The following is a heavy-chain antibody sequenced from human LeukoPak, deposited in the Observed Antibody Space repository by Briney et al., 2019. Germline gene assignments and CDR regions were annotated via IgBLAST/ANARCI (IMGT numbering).Heavy chain of an antibody. CDR3: ARPRYSSGWYSV. V-gene: IGHV4-34*01. CDR1: GGSFSGYY. J-gene: IGHJ4*02. D-gene: IGHD6-19*01. CDR2: INHSGST. Sequence: KPSETLSLTCAVYGGSFSGYYWSWIRQPPGKGLEWIGEINHSGSTNYNPSLKSRVTISVDTSKNQFSLKLSSVTAADTAVYYCARPRYSSGWYSVWGQGTLVTVSS.